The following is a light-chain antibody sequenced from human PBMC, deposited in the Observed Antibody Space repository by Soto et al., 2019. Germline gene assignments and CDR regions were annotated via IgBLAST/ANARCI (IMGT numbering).Light chain of an antibody. Sequence: DIQMTQSPSTLSASVGDRVTITCRASQSIARWVAWYQQKPGKAPKLLIYDASNLESGVPSRFSGSGSGTEFTLTIISLQPDDFATYYCQQYNSYWTFGPGTKGEIK. V-gene: IGKV1-5*01. CDR1: QSIARW. CDR2: DAS. CDR3: QQYNSYWT. J-gene: IGKJ1*01.